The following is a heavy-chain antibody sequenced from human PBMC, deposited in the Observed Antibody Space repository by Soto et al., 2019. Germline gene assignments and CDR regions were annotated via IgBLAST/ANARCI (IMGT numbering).Heavy chain of an antibody. Sequence: EVQLLESGGGLVQPGGSLRLSCAASGFTFSSYAMSWVRQAPGKGLEWVSAISGSGGSTYYADSVKGRFTISRDNSKNALYLQMNSQRAEYTAVYYCARHRGDTAMVTACDIWGQGTMVTVSS. CDR1: GFTFSSYA. CDR3: ARHRGDTAMVTACDI. D-gene: IGHD5-18*01. V-gene: IGHV3-23*01. CDR2: ISGSGGST. J-gene: IGHJ3*02.